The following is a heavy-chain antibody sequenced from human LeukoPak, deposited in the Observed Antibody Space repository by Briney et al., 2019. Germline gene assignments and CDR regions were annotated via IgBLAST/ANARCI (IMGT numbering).Heavy chain of an antibody. V-gene: IGHV3-23*01. D-gene: IGHD3-22*01. CDR2: ISRSGDST. CDR1: GFTFSTYA. Sequence: GGSLRLSCAASGFTFSTYAMSWVRQAPGKGLEWVSTISRSGDSTYYADSVRGRFTISRDISKSTLYLEMSSLRAEDTAVYYCAIQAGGYYYPFDFWGQGTLVTVSS. J-gene: IGHJ4*02. CDR3: AIQAGGYYYPFDF.